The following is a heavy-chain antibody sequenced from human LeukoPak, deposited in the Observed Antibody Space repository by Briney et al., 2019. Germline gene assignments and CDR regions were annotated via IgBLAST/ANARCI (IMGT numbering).Heavy chain of an antibody. CDR2: IYFSGNT. Sequence: PSETLSLTCTVSGGSISSSSYYWGWIRQTPGKGLEWIGSIYFSGNTYYNPSLKSRVTISLDMSKNHFSLNLSSMTAADTAVYYCARAYYSTSWFPHWGQGALVTVSS. CDR3: ARAYYSTSWFPH. CDR1: GGSISSSSYY. V-gene: IGHV4-39*02. D-gene: IGHD3-10*01. J-gene: IGHJ5*02.